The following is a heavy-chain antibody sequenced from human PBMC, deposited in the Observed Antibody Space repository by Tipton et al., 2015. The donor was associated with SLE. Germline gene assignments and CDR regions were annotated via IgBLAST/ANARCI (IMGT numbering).Heavy chain of an antibody. CDR1: GDSISSYH. J-gene: IGHJ4*02. V-gene: IGHV4-59*12. D-gene: IGHD5-12*01. CDR3: ARGGVGGYDYFDY. CDR2: IYHSGST. Sequence: TLSLTCTVSGDSISSYHWGWIRQSPGKGLEWIGHIYHSGSTNYNPSLKSRVTISVDTSKNLFSLKLRSATAADTAVYYCARGGVGGYDYFDYWGQGTLVTVSS.